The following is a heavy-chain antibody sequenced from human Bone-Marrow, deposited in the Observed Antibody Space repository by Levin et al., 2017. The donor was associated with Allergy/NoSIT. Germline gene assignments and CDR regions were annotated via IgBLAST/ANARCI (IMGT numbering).Heavy chain of an antibody. CDR1: GGTFSSYA. V-gene: IGHV1-69*13. CDR3: ARVDGSGSNANWFDP. D-gene: IGHD3-10*01. Sequence: GASVKVSCKASGGTFSSYAISWVRQAPGQGLEWMGGIIPIFGTANYAQKFQGRVTITADESTSTAYMELSSLRSEDTAVYYCARVDGSGSNANWFDPWGQGTLVTVSS. J-gene: IGHJ5*02. CDR2: IIPIFGTA.